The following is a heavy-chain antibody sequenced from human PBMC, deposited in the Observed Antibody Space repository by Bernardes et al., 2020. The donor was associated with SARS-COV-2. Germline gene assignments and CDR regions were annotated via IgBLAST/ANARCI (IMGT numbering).Heavy chain of an antibody. J-gene: IGHJ6*02. CDR3: ARDYFPDYYYGMDV. Sequence: TLSLTCTVSGGSISSGGYYWSWIRQHPGTGLEWIGYIYYSGSTYYNPSLKSRVTISVDTSKNQFSLKLSSVTAADTAVYYCARDYFPDYYYGMDVWGQGTTVTGS. CDR1: GGSISSGGYY. CDR2: IYYSGST. D-gene: IGHD3-10*01. V-gene: IGHV4-31*03.